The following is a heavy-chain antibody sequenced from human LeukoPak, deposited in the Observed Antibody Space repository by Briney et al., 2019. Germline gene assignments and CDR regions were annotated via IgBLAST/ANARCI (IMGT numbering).Heavy chain of an antibody. CDR2: INPNSGGT. CDR1: GYTFTGYY. CDR3: AQGNYYDSSGLSY. Sequence: ASVKVSCKASGYTFTGYYMHWVRQAPGQGLEWMGWINPNSGGTNYAQKFQGRVTMTRDTSISTAYMELSRLRSDDTAVYYCAQGNYYDSSGLSYWGQGTLVTVSS. V-gene: IGHV1-2*02. D-gene: IGHD3-22*01. J-gene: IGHJ4*02.